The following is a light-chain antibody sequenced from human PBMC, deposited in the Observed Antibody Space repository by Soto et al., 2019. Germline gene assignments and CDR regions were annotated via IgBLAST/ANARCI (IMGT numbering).Light chain of an antibody. CDR3: QSYDSSLSGSVV. Sequence: QSVLTQPPSVSGAPGQRVTISCTGSSYNIGAGYDVPWYQQLPGTAPKLLIYGNSNRPSGVPDRFSGSKSGTSASLAITGLQAEDEADYYCQSYDSSLSGSVVFGGGTKLTVL. CDR1: SYNIGAGYD. V-gene: IGLV1-40*01. J-gene: IGLJ2*01. CDR2: GNS.